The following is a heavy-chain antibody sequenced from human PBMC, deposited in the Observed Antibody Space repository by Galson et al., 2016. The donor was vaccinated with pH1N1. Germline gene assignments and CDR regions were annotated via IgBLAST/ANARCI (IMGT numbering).Heavy chain of an antibody. CDR1: GATFNSYG. Sequence: SVKVSCKASGATFNSYGIHWVRQAPGKGLEWMGDINPVFGTTNYAQRFQDRVTITAHDMELSGLGSEDTAIYYCATFSSSSPWPSLDVWGQGATVPLSS. D-gene: IGHD6-6*01. CDR2: INPVFGTT. CDR3: ATFSSSSPWPSLDV. J-gene: IGHJ3*01. V-gene: IGHV1-69*13.